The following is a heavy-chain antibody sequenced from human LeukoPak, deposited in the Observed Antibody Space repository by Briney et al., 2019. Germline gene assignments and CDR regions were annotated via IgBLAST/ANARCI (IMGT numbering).Heavy chain of an antibody. D-gene: IGHD4-23*01. CDR3: ERDFGGSTRD. Sequence: GGSLRLSCAASGFTFSDYYMSWIRQAQGKGLEWVSYISSSSSYTNYADSVKARFTISRDNAKNSLYLQMNSLRAEDTAVYYCERDFGGSTRDWGQGTLVTVSS. CDR2: ISSSSSYT. CDR1: GFTFSDYY. V-gene: IGHV3-11*06. J-gene: IGHJ4*02.